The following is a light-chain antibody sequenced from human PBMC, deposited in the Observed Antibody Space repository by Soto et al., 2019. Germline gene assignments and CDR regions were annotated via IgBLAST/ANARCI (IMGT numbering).Light chain of an antibody. CDR2: AAS. CDR3: QKLNSYPWT. V-gene: IGKV1-9*01. CDR1: QGISTY. Sequence: DIQLTQSPSFLSASVGDRVTITCRASQGISTYLAWYQQKPGKAPKLLIHAASTLQSGVPSRFSGSGSGTEFTLTLSSLQPEDFATYYCQKLNSYPWTFGQGTKVEIK. J-gene: IGKJ1*01.